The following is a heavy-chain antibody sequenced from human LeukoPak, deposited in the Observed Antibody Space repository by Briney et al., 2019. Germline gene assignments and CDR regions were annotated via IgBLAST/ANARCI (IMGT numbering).Heavy chain of an antibody. CDR2: ISGSGGST. CDR1: GFTFSSYA. J-gene: IGHJ4*02. Sequence: GGSLRLSCAASGFTFSSYAMSWVRQAPGKGLEWVSAISGSGGSTYYADSVKGRFTISRDNSKNTLYLQMNSLRAEDTAVYYCARTTVAGTYCFDYWGQGTLVTVSS. V-gene: IGHV3-23*01. D-gene: IGHD6-19*01. CDR3: ARTTVAGTYCFDY.